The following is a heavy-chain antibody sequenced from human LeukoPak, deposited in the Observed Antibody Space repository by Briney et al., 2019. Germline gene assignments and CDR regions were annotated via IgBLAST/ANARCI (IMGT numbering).Heavy chain of an antibody. V-gene: IGHV3-23*01. J-gene: IGHJ4*02. D-gene: IGHD2-2*01. CDR3: AKWNQLLSIWTTAYYFDY. CDR2: ISGSGGST. CDR1: GFTFSSSG. Sequence: GGSLRLSCAASGFTFSSSGMSWVRQAPGKGLEWVSSISGSGGSTYYADSVKGRFTISRDNSKNTLYLQMNSLRAEDTAVYYCAKWNQLLSIWTTAYYFDYWGQGTLVTVSS.